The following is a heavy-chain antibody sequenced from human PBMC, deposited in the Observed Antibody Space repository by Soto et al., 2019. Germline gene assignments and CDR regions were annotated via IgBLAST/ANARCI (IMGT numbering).Heavy chain of an antibody. V-gene: IGHV1-18*01. J-gene: IGHJ6*02. CDR1: GYTFTTYG. D-gene: IGHD6-19*01. CDR3: AREGSAPYYYYGMDV. Sequence: QVQLEQSGAEVKKPGDSMKVSCKASGYTFTTYGISWVRQAPGQGLEWMGWINGYNGNTDYPQKLQGRVTMTTDTSTSTAYMALRSLRSDVTAVYYCAREGSAPYYYYGMDVWGQGTTVTVSS. CDR2: INGYNGNT.